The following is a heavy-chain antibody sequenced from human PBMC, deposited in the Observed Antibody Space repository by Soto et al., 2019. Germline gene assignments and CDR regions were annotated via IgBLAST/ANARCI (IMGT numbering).Heavy chain of an antibody. V-gene: IGHV3-15*07. CDR3: TGTVTTFYYYGMDV. CDR2: IKSKTDGGTT. D-gene: IGHD4-17*01. Sequence: GGSLRLSCAASGFTFSNAWMNWVRQAPGKGLEWVGRIKSKTDGGTTDYAAPVKGRFTISRDDSKNTLYLQMNSLKTEDTAVYYCTGTVTTFYYYGMDVWGQGTTVTVSS. CDR1: GFTFSNAW. J-gene: IGHJ6*02.